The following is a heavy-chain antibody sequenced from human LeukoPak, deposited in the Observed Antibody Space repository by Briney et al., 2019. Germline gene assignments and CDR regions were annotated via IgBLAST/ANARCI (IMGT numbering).Heavy chain of an antibody. V-gene: IGHV3-23*01. CDR1: GFTFNNYA. CDR2: ISDNDGST. J-gene: IGHJ1*01. CDR3: VRHDSYIPF. D-gene: IGHD5-18*01. Sequence: PGGSLRLSCAASGFTFNNYAMSWVRQTPGKGLEWVSSISDNDGSTYYTDSVKGRLTISRDNSKDTVYLQMNNPRAADTALYFCVRHDSYIPFWGQGSLVTVSS.